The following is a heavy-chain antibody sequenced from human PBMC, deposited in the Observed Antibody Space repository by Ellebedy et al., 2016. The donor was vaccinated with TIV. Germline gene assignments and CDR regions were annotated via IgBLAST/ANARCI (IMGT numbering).Heavy chain of an antibody. CDR2: IYHSGST. V-gene: IGHV4-30-2*01. Sequence: SCAVSGGSISSGGYSWNWIRQPPGKGLEWIGYIYHSGSTYYNPSLKSRVTISLETSKNQFSLKLSSVTAADTAVYYCAKDRQVRWYNSWGQGTLVIVSS. J-gene: IGHJ5*01. CDR3: AKDRQVRWYNS. CDR1: GGSISSGGYS.